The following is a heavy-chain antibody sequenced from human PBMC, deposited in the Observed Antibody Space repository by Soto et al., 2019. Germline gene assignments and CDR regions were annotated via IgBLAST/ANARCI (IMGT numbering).Heavy chain of an antibody. CDR1: GYSFTDYW. J-gene: IGHJ4*02. CDR2: IYPGDSDA. V-gene: IGHV5-51*01. Sequence: GESLKISCKSSGYSFTDYWIGWVRQMPGKGLEWMGIIYPGDSDARYSPSFQGQVTISVDTSINTASLRWNSLTASDTAMYYCARQADYNTLTGYFYYFDYWGQGSLVTVSS. CDR3: ARQADYNTLTGYFYYFDY. D-gene: IGHD3-9*01.